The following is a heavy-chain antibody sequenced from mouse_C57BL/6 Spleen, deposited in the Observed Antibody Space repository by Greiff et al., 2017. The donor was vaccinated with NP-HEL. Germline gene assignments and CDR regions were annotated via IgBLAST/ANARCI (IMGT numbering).Heavy chain of an antibody. CDR2: INPSNGGT. CDR1: GYTFTSYW. V-gene: IGHV1-53*01. D-gene: IGHD2-1*01. Sequence: VQLQQSGTELVKPGASVKLSCKASGYTFTSYWMHWVKQRPGQGLEWIGNINPSNGGTNYNEKFKSKATLTVDKSSSTAYMQLSSLTSEDSAFYYGARWGYYGNSYFDDWGQGTTLTVSS. J-gene: IGHJ2*01. CDR3: ARWGYYGNSYFDD.